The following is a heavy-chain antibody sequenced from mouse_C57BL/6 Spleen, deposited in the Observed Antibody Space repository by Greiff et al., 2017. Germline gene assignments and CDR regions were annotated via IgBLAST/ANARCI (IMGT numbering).Heavy chain of an antibody. V-gene: IGHV2-5*01. Sequence: VQVVESGPGLVQPSQSLSITCTVSGFSLTSYGVHWVRQSPGKGLEWLGVIWRGGSTDYNAAFMSRLSITKDNSKSQVFFKMNSLQADDTAIYYCAKTTGGTTGAMDYWGQGTSVTVSS. CDR2: IWRGGST. CDR3: AKTTGGTTGAMDY. D-gene: IGHD1-1*02. CDR1: GFSLTSYG. J-gene: IGHJ4*01.